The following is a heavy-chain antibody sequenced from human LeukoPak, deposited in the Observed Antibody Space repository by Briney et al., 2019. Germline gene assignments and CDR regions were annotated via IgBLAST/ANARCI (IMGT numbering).Heavy chain of an antibody. V-gene: IGHV4-39*01. CDR2: IYYSGST. Sequence: SETLSLTCTVSGGSISSSSYYWGWIRQPPGKGLEWIGSIYYSGSTYYNPSLKSRVTISVDTSKNQFSLKLSSVTAADTAVYYCARVPYGDRPIDYWGQGTLVTVSS. J-gene: IGHJ4*02. CDR3: ARVPYGDRPIDY. CDR1: GGSISSSSYY. D-gene: IGHD4-17*01.